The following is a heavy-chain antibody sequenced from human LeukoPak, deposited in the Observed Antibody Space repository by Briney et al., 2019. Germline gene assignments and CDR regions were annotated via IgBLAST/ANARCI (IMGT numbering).Heavy chain of an antibody. CDR1: GFTFDDYA. Sequence: PGRSLRLSCAASGFTFDDYAMHWVRQAPGKGLEWVAVIWYDGSNKYYADSVKGRFTISRDNSKNTLYLQMNSLRAEDTAVYYCAKSGSSGYYYMDVWGKGTTVTVSS. V-gene: IGHV3-33*06. CDR2: IWYDGSNK. CDR3: AKSGSSGYYYMDV. D-gene: IGHD6-6*01. J-gene: IGHJ6*03.